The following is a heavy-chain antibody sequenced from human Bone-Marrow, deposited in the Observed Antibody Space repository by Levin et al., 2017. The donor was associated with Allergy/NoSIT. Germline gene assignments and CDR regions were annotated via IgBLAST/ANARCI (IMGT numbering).Heavy chain of an antibody. CDR1: GGSISSSSYY. CDR2: IYYSGST. D-gene: IGHD5-12*01. CDR3: AREVAYDGPSDYSGMAV. V-gene: IGHV4-39*07. Sequence: KPSETLSLTCTVSGGSISSSSYYWGWIRQPPGKGLEWIGTIYYSGSTYYNPSLKSRVTISIDMSKNQFSLKLSSVTAADTAVYYCAREVAYDGPSDYSGMAVWGQGTTVTVSS. J-gene: IGHJ6*02.